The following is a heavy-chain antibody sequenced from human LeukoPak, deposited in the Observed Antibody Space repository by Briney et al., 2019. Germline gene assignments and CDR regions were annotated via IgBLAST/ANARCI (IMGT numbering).Heavy chain of an antibody. CDR1: GYSFISHW. V-gene: IGHV5-51*01. CDR3: LRLGAGGLVYFYSYIDV. Sequence: AGESLKISCKASGYSFISHWIGWVRQRPGQGLEFMGIIYPYDSDTKYSPSLQGQVTISVDKSISITYLQWRSLKASDTAMYFCLRLGAGGLVYFYSYIDVWGKGTTVTVSS. CDR2: IYPYDSDT. D-gene: IGHD2-8*02. J-gene: IGHJ6*03.